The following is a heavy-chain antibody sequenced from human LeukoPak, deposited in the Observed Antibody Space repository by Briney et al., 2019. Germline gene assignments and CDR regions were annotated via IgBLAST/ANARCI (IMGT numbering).Heavy chain of an antibody. Sequence: GGSPRLSCAASGFTLSSFGMNWVRQAPGKGLDWVAFLRYDGSTAFYEDSVKGRFTISRDSSKNTLYLQMNSLTPADTAIYYCAKDPYGGTYPSYFDYWGQGTLVTVSS. D-gene: IGHD1-26*01. CDR3: AKDPYGGTYPSYFDY. J-gene: IGHJ4*02. CDR2: LRYDGSTA. V-gene: IGHV3-30*02. CDR1: GFTLSSFG.